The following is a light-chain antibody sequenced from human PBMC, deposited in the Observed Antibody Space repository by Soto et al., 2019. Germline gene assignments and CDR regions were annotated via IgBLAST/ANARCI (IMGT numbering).Light chain of an antibody. J-gene: IGLJ2*01. CDR1: SSDVGGDNY. CDR3: SSYTGRSTRV. CDR2: DVS. Sequence: QSVLTQPASVSGSPGQSITISGTGTSSDVGGDNYVSWYQQHPGKAPKLMIYDVSNRPSGVSNRFSGSKSGNTASLTISGLLSEDEADYYCSSYTGRSTRVFGGGTKLTVL. V-gene: IGLV2-14*01.